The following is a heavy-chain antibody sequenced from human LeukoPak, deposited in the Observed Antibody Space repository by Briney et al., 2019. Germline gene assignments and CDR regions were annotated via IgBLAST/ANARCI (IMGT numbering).Heavy chain of an antibody. D-gene: IGHD2-2*01. CDR2: INPNDGDT. V-gene: IGHV1-2*02. CDR1: GYTFTDYY. CDR3: ARANFLYCSSSTCLFDY. Sequence: ASVKVSCKASGYTFTDYYMHWVRQAPGQGFEWMGWINPNDGDTNYAQKFHGRVTMTRDTSINTAHMEVSRLRSDDTAVYYCARANFLYCSSSTCLFDYWGQGTLVTVSS. J-gene: IGHJ4*02.